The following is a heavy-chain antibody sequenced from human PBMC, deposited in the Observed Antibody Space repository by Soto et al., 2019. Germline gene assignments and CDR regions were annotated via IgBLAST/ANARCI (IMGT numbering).Heavy chain of an antibody. CDR3: ARDPRPGVSGFIGYNRAPAFDI. J-gene: IGHJ3*02. CDR1: GYTFTGYY. D-gene: IGHD5-18*01. CDR2: INPNSGGT. Sequence: ASVKVSCKASGYTFTGYYMHWVRQATGQGLEWMGWINPNSGGTNYAQKFQGWVTMTRDTSISTAYMELSRLRSDDTAVYYCARDPRPGVSGFIGYNRAPAFDIWGQGTMVTVSS. V-gene: IGHV1-2*04.